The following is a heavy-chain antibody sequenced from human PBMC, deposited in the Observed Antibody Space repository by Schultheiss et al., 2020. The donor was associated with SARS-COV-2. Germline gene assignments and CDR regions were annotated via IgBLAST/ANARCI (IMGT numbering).Heavy chain of an antibody. Sequence: SETLSLTCTASGGSIDSSNYYWGWIRQPPGRGLEWIGSINYRGTTYYNPSLESRVTTYVDTSKNQFSLKVTSVTAADTAIYYCASYTALTGHYQTYYSDNWGQGTLVTVSS. V-gene: IGHV4-39*01. CDR2: INYRGTT. CDR3: ASYTALTGHYQTYYSDN. J-gene: IGHJ4*02. CDR1: GGSIDSSNYY. D-gene: IGHD3-9*01.